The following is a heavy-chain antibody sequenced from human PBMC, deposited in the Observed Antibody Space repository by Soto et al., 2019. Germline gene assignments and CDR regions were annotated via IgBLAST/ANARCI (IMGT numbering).Heavy chain of an antibody. CDR3: ASALLWFGEFALVY. J-gene: IGHJ4*02. CDR1: GGSISSGGYY. V-gene: IGHV4-31*03. D-gene: IGHD3-10*01. CDR2: IYYSGST. Sequence: SETLSLTCTVSGGSISSGGYYWSWIRQHPGKGLKWIGYIYYSGSTYYNPSLKSRVTISVDTSKNQFSLKLSSVTAADTAVYYCASALLWFGEFALVYWGQGTLVTVSS.